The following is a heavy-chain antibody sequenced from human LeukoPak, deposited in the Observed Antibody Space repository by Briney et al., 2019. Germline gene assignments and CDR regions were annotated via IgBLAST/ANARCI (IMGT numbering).Heavy chain of an antibody. Sequence: SGGSRRLSCAASGFTFSNYGMHWVRQAPGKGREWGAFIRYDGSNKYYADSVKGRFTISRDNSKYTLYLQMNSLRAEDTAVYYCARSPTGTTCFDPWGQGTLVTVSS. D-gene: IGHD1-1*01. CDR2: IRYDGSNK. V-gene: IGHV3-30*02. J-gene: IGHJ5*02. CDR3: ARSPTGTTCFDP. CDR1: GFTFSNYG.